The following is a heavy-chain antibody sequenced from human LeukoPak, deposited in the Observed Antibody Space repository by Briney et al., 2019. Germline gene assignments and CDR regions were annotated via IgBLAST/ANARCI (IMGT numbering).Heavy chain of an antibody. CDR1: GFTFSSYW. Sequence: GGSLRLSCAVSGFTFSSYWMTWVRQAPGKGLEWVAKIKEDGSEKYYVDSVKGRFTVSRDNVKNSLFLQMNSLRVEDTAAYYCARLHSAVYYGDAFDIWGQGTMVTVSS. V-gene: IGHV3-7*03. CDR3: ARLHSAVYYGDAFDI. D-gene: IGHD3-10*01. J-gene: IGHJ3*02. CDR2: IKEDGSEK.